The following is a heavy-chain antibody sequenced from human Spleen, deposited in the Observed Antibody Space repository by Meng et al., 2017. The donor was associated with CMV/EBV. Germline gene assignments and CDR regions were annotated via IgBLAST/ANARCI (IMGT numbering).Heavy chain of an antibody. CDR1: GYSFSSYY. V-gene: IGHV1-46*01. CDR2: VKPRGGHT. J-gene: IGHJ3*01. Sequence: ASVKVSCKASGYSFSSYYIHGVRQAPGQGLEWVGTVKPRGGHTSNAQKFHGRVTMTRDTSTSTVYMELGSVRAEDTALYYFARQDQLLFGGAFDVWGQGTMVTVSS. CDR3: ARQDQLLFGGAFDV. D-gene: IGHD2-21*02.